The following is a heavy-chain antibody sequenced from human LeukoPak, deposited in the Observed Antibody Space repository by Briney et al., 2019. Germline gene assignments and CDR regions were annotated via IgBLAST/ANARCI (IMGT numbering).Heavy chain of an antibody. CDR3: ARERGGPTAVTRADH. J-gene: IGHJ4*02. Sequence: GGSLRLSCAASGFTFSNYKMNWVRQAPGKGLEWVSSINSGSDYIMYADSVRGRFTISRDNAKNSLYLQMNSLRAEDTAVYYCARERGGPTAVTRADHWGQGTLVTVSS. CDR2: INSGSDYI. V-gene: IGHV3-21*01. CDR1: GFTFSNYK. D-gene: IGHD4-17*01.